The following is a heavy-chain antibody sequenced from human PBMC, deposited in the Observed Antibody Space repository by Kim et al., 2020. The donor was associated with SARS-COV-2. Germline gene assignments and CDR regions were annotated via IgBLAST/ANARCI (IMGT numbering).Heavy chain of an antibody. J-gene: IGHJ4*02. CDR3: TCHWNDPGGDS. CDR1: GFTFSGSP. Sequence: GGSLRLSCAASGFTFSGSPIHWVRQASGKGLEWVGHVHTRPNNYATVYAASVKGRFTISRDDSKNTASLQMNSLKTEDAALYYCTCHWNDPGGDSWGPGTLVTVSS. D-gene: IGHD1-1*01. V-gene: IGHV3-73*01. CDR2: VHTRPNNYAT.